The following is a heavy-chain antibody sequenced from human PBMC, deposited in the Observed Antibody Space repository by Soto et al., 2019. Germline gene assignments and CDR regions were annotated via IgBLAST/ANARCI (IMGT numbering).Heavy chain of an antibody. D-gene: IGHD2-8*02. V-gene: IGHV4-39*07. J-gene: IGHJ4*02. CDR2: IYYSGNT. CDR3: ARDKITGVFAF. Sequence: HPGKGLEWIGTIYYSGNTFYNPSLKSRVTISVDTSKNQFSLKLTSVTAAVMSVYYCARDKITGVFAFRGQGSLV.